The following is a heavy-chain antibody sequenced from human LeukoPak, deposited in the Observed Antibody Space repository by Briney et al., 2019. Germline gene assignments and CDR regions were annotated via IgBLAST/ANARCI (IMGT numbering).Heavy chain of an antibody. CDR1: GYTFTSYD. CDR3: ARTGMTMVPKIDY. Sequence: ASVKFSCKASGYTFTSYDINWVRQATGQGLEWMGWMNPNSGNTGYAQKFQGRVTMTRNTSISTAYMELSSLRSEDTAVYYCARTGMTMVPKIDYWGQGTLVTVSS. D-gene: IGHD4/OR15-4a*01. J-gene: IGHJ4*02. CDR2: MNPNSGNT. V-gene: IGHV1-8*01.